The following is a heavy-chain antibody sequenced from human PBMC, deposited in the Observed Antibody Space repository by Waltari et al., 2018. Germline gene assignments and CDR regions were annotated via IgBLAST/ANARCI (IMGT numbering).Heavy chain of an antibody. V-gene: IGHV3-21*01. Sequence: EVQLVESGGGLVKPGGSLRLSCTASGFTFSSYSMNWVRQAPGKGLEWVSSISSSSSYIYDADSVKVRFTISRDNAKNSLYLQMNSLRAEDTAVYYCARDFLFGVVIQYYYYYGMDVWGQGTTVTVSS. J-gene: IGHJ6*02. CDR1: GFTFSSYS. D-gene: IGHD3-3*01. CDR3: ARDFLFGVVIQYYYYYGMDV. CDR2: ISSSSSYI.